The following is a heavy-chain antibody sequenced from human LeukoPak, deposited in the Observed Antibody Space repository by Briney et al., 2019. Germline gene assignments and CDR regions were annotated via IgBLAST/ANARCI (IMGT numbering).Heavy chain of an antibody. V-gene: IGHV3-23*01. J-gene: IGHJ3*02. CDR3: AKDQYSGSYYGAFDI. CDR1: GFTFSSYA. CDR2: FFCSGAST. Sequence: GGSLRLSCAASGFTFSSYAMSWVRQAPGKGLEWVSAFFCSGASTYSAASVKGPFTISRDNSKNTLYLQMNSLRAEDTAVYYCAKDQYSGSYYGAFDIWGQGTMVTVSS. D-gene: IGHD1-26*01.